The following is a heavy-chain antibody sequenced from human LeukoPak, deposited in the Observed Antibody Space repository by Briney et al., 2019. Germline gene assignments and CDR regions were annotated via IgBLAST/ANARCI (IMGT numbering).Heavy chain of an antibody. Sequence: GTSLRLSCAASGFTFSSYAMSWVRQAPGKGLEWVSAISGSGGSTYYADSVKGRFTISRDNSKNTLFLQMGSLRPEDTAMYYCARSFVTMVREFDYWGQGTLVTVSS. CDR2: ISGSGGST. CDR1: GFTFSSYA. CDR3: ARSFVTMVREFDY. J-gene: IGHJ4*02. V-gene: IGHV3-23*01. D-gene: IGHD3-10*01.